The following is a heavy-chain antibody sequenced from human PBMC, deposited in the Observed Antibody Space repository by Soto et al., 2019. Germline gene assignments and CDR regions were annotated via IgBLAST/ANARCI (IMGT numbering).Heavy chain of an antibody. D-gene: IGHD3-16*01. Sequence: ASVKVSGKVSGYTLTELSMHWVRQAPGKGHEGVGGFDPEDGETIYAQKFQGRVTMTEDTSTDTAYMELRSLRTEDTAVDYCPTARDRRGYYYYGMEVWGQGTKVTVCS. V-gene: IGHV1-24*01. CDR1: GYTLTELS. CDR2: FDPEDGET. J-gene: IGHJ6*02. CDR3: PTARDRRGYYYYGMEV.